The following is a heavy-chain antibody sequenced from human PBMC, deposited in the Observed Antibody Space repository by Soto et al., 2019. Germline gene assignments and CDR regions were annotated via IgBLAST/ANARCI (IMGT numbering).Heavy chain of an antibody. CDR1: GYSFTSYW. CDR2: IYPGDSAT. CDR3: ARGHDSSGYYRGAFDI. Sequence: GASLKISCKGSGYSFTSYWIGWVRQMPGKGLEWMGIIYPGDSATRYSPSFQGQVTISADKSISTAYLQWSSLKAADTAMYYCARGHDSSGYYRGAFDIWGQGTMVTVSS. J-gene: IGHJ3*02. V-gene: IGHV5-51*01. D-gene: IGHD3-22*01.